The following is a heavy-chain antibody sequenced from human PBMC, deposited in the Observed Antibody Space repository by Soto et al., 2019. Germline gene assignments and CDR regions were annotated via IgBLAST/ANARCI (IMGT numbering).Heavy chain of an antibody. CDR1: GCSISSGGYY. Sequence: SETLSLTCTFSGCSISSGGYYWSWIRQHPGKGLEWIGYIYYSGSTYYNPSLKSRVTISVDTSKNQFSLKLSSVTAADTAVYYCASTGSSGYYYFLGYWGQGTLVTVSS. CDR2: IYYSGST. J-gene: IGHJ4*02. D-gene: IGHD3-22*01. CDR3: ASTGSSGYYYFLGY. V-gene: IGHV4-31*03.